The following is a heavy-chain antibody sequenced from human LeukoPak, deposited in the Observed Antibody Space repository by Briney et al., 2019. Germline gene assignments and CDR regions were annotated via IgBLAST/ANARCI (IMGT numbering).Heavy chain of an antibody. CDR1: GFTVTDYA. CDR3: ARRLSLRFDAFAV. V-gene: IGHV3-23*01. Sequence: GGSLRLSCAASGFTVTDYAMTWIRESPGKGLEWGSSISDIGPNTYYADSVKGRSTISRDTSKNTLFLPTNTLRAEDTALYYCARRLSLRFDAFAVWGPGTVVTVSS. D-gene: IGHD3-3*01. CDR2: ISDIGPNT. J-gene: IGHJ3*01.